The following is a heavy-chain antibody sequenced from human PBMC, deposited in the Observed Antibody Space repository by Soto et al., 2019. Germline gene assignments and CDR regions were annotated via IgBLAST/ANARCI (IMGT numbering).Heavy chain of an antibody. J-gene: IGHJ5*02. CDR1: GVSISSYY. Sequence: SETLSLTCTVSGVSISSYYSSWIRQPPGEGLEWIGSIYHTGNAYYNPSLKSRVTISVDTSKNQFSLKLTSVTAADAALYYCARDFFDSSDYTTNWFDPWGQGTLVTVSS. V-gene: IGHV4-59*05. CDR2: IYHTGNA. CDR3: ARDFFDSSDYTTNWFDP. D-gene: IGHD3-22*01.